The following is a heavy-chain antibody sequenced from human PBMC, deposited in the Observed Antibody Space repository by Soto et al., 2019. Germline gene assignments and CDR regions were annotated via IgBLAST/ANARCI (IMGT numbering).Heavy chain of an antibody. D-gene: IGHD3-9*01. CDR1: GGSFSGYS. V-gene: IGHV4-34*01. CDR3: AGRGYDILTGFYNDY. Sequence: PXGTLSLTCGAYGGSFSGYSWSWIRQPPGKGLEWIGEINHRGSTNYNPSLMSRVTISVDTSKDQFSLRLTSLFAADTAVYYCAGRGYDILTGFYNDYWGQGTLVTVSS. CDR2: INHRGST. J-gene: IGHJ4*02.